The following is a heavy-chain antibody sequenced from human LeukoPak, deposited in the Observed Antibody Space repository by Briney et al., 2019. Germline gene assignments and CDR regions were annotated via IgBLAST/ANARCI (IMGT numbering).Heavy chain of an antibody. D-gene: IGHD3-16*01. J-gene: IGHJ3*02. Sequence: GGSLRLSCAASEFSFSSHSMNWVRQAPGKGLEWVSTINSSGDYTCYADSVKGRFTTSRDNAKNSLYLQMNSLRAEDTAVYYCARDGMITAYAFDIWGQGTMVTVSS. V-gene: IGHV3-21*01. CDR1: EFSFSSHS. CDR3: ARDGMITAYAFDI. CDR2: INSSGDYT.